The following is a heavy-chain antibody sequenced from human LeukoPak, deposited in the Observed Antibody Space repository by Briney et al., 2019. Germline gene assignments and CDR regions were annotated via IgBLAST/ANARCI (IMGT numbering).Heavy chain of an antibody. CDR1: GVSISSYY. V-gene: IGHV4-59*01. D-gene: IGHD5-12*01. CDR3: ARGGGDIVLDY. J-gene: IGHJ4*02. CDR2: IYYSGST. Sequence: NPSETLSLTCTVFGVSISSYYWSWIRQPPGKGLEWIGYIYYSGSTNYNPSLKSRVTISVDTSKNQFSLKLSSVTAADTAVYYCARGGGDIVLDYWGQGTLVTVSS.